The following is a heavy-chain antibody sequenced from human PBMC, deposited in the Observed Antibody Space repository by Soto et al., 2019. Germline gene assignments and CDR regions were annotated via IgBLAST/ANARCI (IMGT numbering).Heavy chain of an antibody. J-gene: IGHJ3*02. CDR1: GYTFTSYA. CDR3: ASLYSSGWGGNAFDI. Sequence: QVQLVQSGAEVKKPGASVKVSCKASGYTFTSYAMHWVRQAPGQRLEWMGWINAGNGNTKYSQKFQGRVTITRDTSASTAYMELSRLRSEDTAVYYCASLYSSGWGGNAFDIWGQGTMVTVSS. V-gene: IGHV1-3*01. D-gene: IGHD6-19*01. CDR2: INAGNGNT.